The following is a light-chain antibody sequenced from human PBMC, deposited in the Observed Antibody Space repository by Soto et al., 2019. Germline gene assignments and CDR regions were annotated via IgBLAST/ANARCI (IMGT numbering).Light chain of an antibody. CDR3: NSYTSSSTYV. V-gene: IGLV2-14*03. Sequence: QSVLNQPASVSGSPGQSITISCPGTSSDVGGFNYVSWYQQHPGKAPKLMIYDVTNRPSGVSYRFSGSKSGNTASLTISGLQAEDEADYYCNSYTSSSTYVFGTGTKVTVL. J-gene: IGLJ1*01. CDR1: SSDVGGFNY. CDR2: DVT.